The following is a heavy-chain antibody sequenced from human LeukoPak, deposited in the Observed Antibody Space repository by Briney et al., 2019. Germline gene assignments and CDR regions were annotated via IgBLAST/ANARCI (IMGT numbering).Heavy chain of an antibody. CDR1: GFTFSNFW. D-gene: IGHD3-10*01. Sequence: PGGSLRLSCAASGFTFSNFWMSWVRQAPGKGLEWVANINQDGSEKNYVDSVKGRFTISRDNAKNSLFLQMNSLRAEDTAVYYCARDGSGRVPEMSAPDYWGQGTLVTVSS. V-gene: IGHV3-7*01. CDR2: INQDGSEK. CDR3: ARDGSGRVPEMSAPDY. J-gene: IGHJ4*02.